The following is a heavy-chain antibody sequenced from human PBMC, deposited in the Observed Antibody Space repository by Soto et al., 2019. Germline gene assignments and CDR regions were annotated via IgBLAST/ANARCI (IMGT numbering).Heavy chain of an antibody. CDR2: IYPSDSDT. V-gene: IGHV5-51*01. Sequence: PGESLKISCKASGFSFTNYWIGWVRQMPGKGLEWMGIIYPSDSDTIYSPSFQGQVTISADRSISSAYLQMNSLRAEDTAVYYCARVRIPAIVLMEYYFDYWGQGTLVTVSS. D-gene: IGHD2-8*01. J-gene: IGHJ4*02. CDR1: GFSFTNYW. CDR3: ARVRIPAIVLMEYYFDY.